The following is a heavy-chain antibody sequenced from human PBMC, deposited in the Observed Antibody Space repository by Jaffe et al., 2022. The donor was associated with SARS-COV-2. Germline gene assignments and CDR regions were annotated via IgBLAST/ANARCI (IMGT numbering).Heavy chain of an antibody. J-gene: IGHJ4*02. CDR2: ISSNGGST. V-gene: IGHV3-64*01. CDR3: ARGGLKSNWALDY. Sequence: EVQLVESGGGLVQPGGSLRLSCAASGFTFSSYAMHWVRQAPGKGLEYVSAISSNGGSTYYANSVKGRFTISRDNSKNTLYLQMGSLRAEDMAVYYCARGGLKSNWALDYWGQGTLVTVSS. D-gene: IGHD7-27*01. CDR1: GFTFSSYA.